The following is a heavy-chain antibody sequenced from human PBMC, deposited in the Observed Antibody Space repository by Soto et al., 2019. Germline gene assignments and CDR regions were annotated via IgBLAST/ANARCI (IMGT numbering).Heavy chain of an antibody. Sequence: PLVPLSLSCAVYGGSFIGLYWSCISQPPGKGLEWIGEINHSGSTNYNPSLKSRVTMTTDTSTSTAYMELRSLRSDDTAVYYCARVGRGSIAAAGNDYYYYYGMDVWGQGTTVTV. J-gene: IGHJ6*02. V-gene: IGHV4-34*10. CDR3: ARVGRGSIAAAGNDYYYYYGMDV. CDR1: GGSFIGLY. CDR2: INHSGST. D-gene: IGHD6-13*01.